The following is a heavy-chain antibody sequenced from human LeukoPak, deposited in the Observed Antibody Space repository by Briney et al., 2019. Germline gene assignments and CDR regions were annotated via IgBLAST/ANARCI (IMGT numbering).Heavy chain of an antibody. CDR3: AKDCDSSRDCY. J-gene: IGHJ4*02. CDR2: ISYDGSNK. D-gene: IGHD6-13*01. Sequence: PGGSLRLSCAASGFTFSSYAMHWVRQAPGKGLEWVAVISYDGSNKYYADSVKGRFTISRDNSGNTLYLQMNSLRAEDTAVYYCAKDCDSSRDCYWGQGTLVTVSS. V-gene: IGHV3-30-3*01. CDR1: GFTFSSYA.